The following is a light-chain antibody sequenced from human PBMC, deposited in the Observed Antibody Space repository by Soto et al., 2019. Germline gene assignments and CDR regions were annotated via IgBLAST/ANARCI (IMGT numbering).Light chain of an antibody. CDR3: SSYTSSSHSV. V-gene: IGLV2-14*01. CDR1: SSDVGGYNY. J-gene: IGLJ2*01. Sequence: QSALTQPASVSGSPGQSITISCSGTSSDVGGYNYVSWYQQHPGKAPKLMIYDVSNRPSGVSLRFSGSKSGNTASLTISGLQAEDEADYYCSSYTSSSHSVFGGGTKVTVL. CDR2: DVS.